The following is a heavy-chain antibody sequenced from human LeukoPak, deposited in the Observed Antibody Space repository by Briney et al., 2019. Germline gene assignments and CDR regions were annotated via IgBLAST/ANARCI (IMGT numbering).Heavy chain of an antibody. Sequence: GGSLRLSCEASGFSFSSYWMTWVRQPPGKGPEWVANIKQDESERYSVDSVKGRFTISRDNAKNSLYLQMNSLRAEDTAVYYCARDLEVHTIPFDYRGQGTLVTVSS. CDR3: ARDLEVHTIPFDY. V-gene: IGHV3-7*01. CDR1: GFSFSSYW. J-gene: IGHJ4*02. D-gene: IGHD3-3*01. CDR2: IKQDESER.